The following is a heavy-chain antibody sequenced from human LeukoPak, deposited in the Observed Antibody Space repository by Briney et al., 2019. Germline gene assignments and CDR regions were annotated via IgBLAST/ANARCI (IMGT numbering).Heavy chain of an antibody. V-gene: IGHV1-2*06. J-gene: IGHJ4*02. CDR3: ARVGSASSGYHSFDY. Sequence: ASVKVSCKASRYTFTGYYMHWVRQAPGQGLEWMGRINPNSGGTNYAQKFQGRVTMTRDTSISTAYMELSRLRSDDTAVYYCARVGSASSGYHSFDYWGQGTLVTVSS. CDR1: RYTFTGYY. CDR2: INPNSGGT. D-gene: IGHD3-22*01.